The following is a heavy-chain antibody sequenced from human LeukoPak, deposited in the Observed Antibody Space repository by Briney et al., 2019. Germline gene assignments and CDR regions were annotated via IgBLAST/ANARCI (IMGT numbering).Heavy chain of an antibody. CDR3: AKILRNLVPFGY. D-gene: IGHD6-6*01. Sequence: GGSLRLSCAASGFTFSTSAMSWVRQAPGKGLEWVSVISGGADSTYYADSVKGRFTISRDNFKNTLYLQMNSLRVEDTAVYYCAKILRNLVPFGYWGQGTLVTVSS. CDR2: ISGGADST. CDR1: GFTFSTSA. J-gene: IGHJ4*02. V-gene: IGHV3-23*01.